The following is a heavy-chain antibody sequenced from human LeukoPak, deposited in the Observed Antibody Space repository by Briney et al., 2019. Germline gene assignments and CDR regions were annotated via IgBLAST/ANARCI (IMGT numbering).Heavy chain of an antibody. D-gene: IGHD6-25*01. CDR2: IYYSGST. CDR3: ARVRPVPYNWFDP. CDR1: GGSISSYY. J-gene: IGHJ5*02. V-gene: IGHV4-59*12. Sequence: PSETLSLTCTVSGGSISSYYWSWIRQPPGKGLEWIGYIYYSGSTNYNPSLKSRVTISVDTSKNQFSLKLSSVTAADTAVYYCARVRPVPYNWFDPWGQGTLVTVSS.